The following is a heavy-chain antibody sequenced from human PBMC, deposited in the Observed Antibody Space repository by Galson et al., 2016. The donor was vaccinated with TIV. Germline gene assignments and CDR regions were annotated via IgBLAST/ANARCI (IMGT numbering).Heavy chain of an antibody. CDR3: VKDQRVPYSSGWYDY. D-gene: IGHD6-19*01. Sequence: SLRLSCAASGITFSSYAMSWVRQAPGKGLEWVSSISVSGISTYYADSVKGRFTISRDNSKNTLYLQMNSLRAEDTAVYYCVKDQRVPYSSGWYDYWGQGTLVTVSS. CDR1: GITFSSYA. V-gene: IGHV3-23*01. J-gene: IGHJ4*02. CDR2: ISVSGIST.